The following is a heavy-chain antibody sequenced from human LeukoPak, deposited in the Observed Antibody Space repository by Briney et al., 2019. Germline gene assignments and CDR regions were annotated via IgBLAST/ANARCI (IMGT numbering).Heavy chain of an antibody. J-gene: IGHJ3*02. CDR3: ARLYYYGSGSYPAGAFDI. D-gene: IGHD3-10*01. V-gene: IGHV5-51*01. CDR1: GHSFTSYW. Sequence: GGSLKISCKGSGHSFTSYWIGWVRQMPGKGLEWMGIIYPGDSDTRYSPSFQGQATISDDKSISTAYLQWSSLKASATEMSYWARLYYYGSGSYPAGAFDIWGQGTMVTVSS. CDR2: IYPGDSDT.